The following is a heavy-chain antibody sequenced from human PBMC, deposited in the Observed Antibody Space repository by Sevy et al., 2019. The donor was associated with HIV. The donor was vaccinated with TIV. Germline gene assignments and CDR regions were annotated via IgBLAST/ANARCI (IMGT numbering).Heavy chain of an antibody. CDR2: IYYTGST. D-gene: IGHD5-12*01. CDR1: GGSISAYY. CDR3: TRAPPVRSGDDSLNWLDP. Sequence: SETLSLTCTVSGGSISAYYWSWIRQPPGKALEYIGYIYYTGSTNYNSSLENRVTMSVDTSKNQFSLKLNSVTAADTAVYHCTRAPPVRSGDDSLNWLDPWGQGTLVTVSS. J-gene: IGHJ5*02. V-gene: IGHV4-59*01.